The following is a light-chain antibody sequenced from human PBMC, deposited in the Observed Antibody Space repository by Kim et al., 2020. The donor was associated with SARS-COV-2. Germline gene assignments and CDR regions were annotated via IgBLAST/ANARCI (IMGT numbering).Light chain of an antibody. CDR2: DGS. V-gene: IGKV1-5*01. CDR3: QQYDSYSNT. CDR1: QSISDW. J-gene: IGKJ2*01. Sequence: SEAVGDRVTITCRGSQSISDWLAWYQQKPGKAPKLLIYDGSSLKSGVPSRFSGSGSGTEFTLTISSLQPDDFATYYCQQYDSYSNTFGQGTKLEIK.